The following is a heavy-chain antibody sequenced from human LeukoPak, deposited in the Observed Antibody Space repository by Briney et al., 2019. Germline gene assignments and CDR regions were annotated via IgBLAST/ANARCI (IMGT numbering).Heavy chain of an antibody. Sequence: SVKVSCKASGGTFSSYAISWVRQAPGQGLEWMGGIIPIFGTANYAQKFQGRVTITADESTSTAYMELSSLRPEDTAVYYCAIYDSSGYQFDYWGQGTLVTVSS. V-gene: IGHV1-69*13. CDR3: AIYDSSGYQFDY. D-gene: IGHD3-22*01. J-gene: IGHJ4*02. CDR2: IIPIFGTA. CDR1: GGTFSSYA.